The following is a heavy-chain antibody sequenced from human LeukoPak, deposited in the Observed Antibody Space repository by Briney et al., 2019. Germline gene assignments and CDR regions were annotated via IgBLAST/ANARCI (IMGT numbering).Heavy chain of an antibody. CDR3: ARVVDGVYGSWIDP. CDR1: GDSFSSYY. CDR2: VFYSGST. V-gene: IGHV4-59*01. J-gene: IGHJ5*02. Sequence: SETLSLTCTVSGDSFSSYYWTWILQPPGKGLEWLGYVFYSGSTKYNPSLKSRVTISADTSKKQVSLKVSSVTAADTAMYYCARVVDGVYGSWIDPWGQGTLVTVPS. D-gene: IGHD3-10*01.